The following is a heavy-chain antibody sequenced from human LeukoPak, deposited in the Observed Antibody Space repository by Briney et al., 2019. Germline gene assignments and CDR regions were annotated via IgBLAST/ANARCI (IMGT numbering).Heavy chain of an antibody. CDR2: IYSTGNT. CDR3: ARGGESGHDT. CDR1: GGSISSSSNY. V-gene: IGHV4-39*01. D-gene: IGHD5-12*01. Sequence: ASETLSPTCTVSGGSISSSSNYWGWIRQPPGKGLEWIGTIYSTGNTYYNPSLKSRLTISVDTSKNQFSLKLGSVTAADTAVYYCARGGESGHDTWGQGSLVTVSS. J-gene: IGHJ5*02.